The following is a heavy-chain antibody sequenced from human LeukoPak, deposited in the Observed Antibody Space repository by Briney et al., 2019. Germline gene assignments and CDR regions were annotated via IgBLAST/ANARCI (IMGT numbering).Heavy chain of an antibody. CDR1: GGSISSYY. CDR3: ARGHWGNYYYYGMDV. Sequence: SETLSLTCTVSGGSISSYYWSWIRQPPGKGLEWIGYIYYSGSTNYNPSLKSRVTISVDTSKNQFSLKLSSVTAADTAVYYCARGHWGNYYYYGMDVWGQGTTVTVSS. J-gene: IGHJ6*02. D-gene: IGHD3-16*01. V-gene: IGHV4-59*08. CDR2: IYYSGST.